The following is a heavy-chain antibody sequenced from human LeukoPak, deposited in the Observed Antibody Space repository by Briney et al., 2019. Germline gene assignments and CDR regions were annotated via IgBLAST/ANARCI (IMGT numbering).Heavy chain of an antibody. J-gene: IGHJ4*02. Sequence: PSETLSLTCTVSGGSISSSSYYWGWIRQPPGKGLEWIGSIYHSGITNYNPSLKSRVTISVDKSKNQFSLKLNSVTAADTAVYYCARIAGGEAPYWGQGTLVTVSS. CDR3: ARIAGGEAPY. V-gene: IGHV4-39*07. CDR2: IYHSGIT. CDR1: GGSISSSSYY. D-gene: IGHD2-8*02.